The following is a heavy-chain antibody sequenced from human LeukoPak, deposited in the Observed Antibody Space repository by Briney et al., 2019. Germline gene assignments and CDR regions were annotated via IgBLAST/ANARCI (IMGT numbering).Heavy chain of an antibody. V-gene: IGHV4-34*01. CDR3: ARPLGYCSSTSCSRGSNWFDP. CDR1: GGSFSGYY. CDR2: INHSGST. Sequence: SETLSLTCAVYGGSFSGYYWSWIRQPPGKGLEWIGEINHSGSTNYNPSLKSRVTISVDTSKNQISLKLSSVTAADTAVYYCARPLGYCSSTSCSRGSNWFDPWGQGTLVTVSS. J-gene: IGHJ5*02. D-gene: IGHD2-2*01.